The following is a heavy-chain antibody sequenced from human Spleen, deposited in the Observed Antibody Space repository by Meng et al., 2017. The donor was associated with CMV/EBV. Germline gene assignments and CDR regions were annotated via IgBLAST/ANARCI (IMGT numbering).Heavy chain of an antibody. CDR2: INPNNGGT. CDR1: GYSFNAYY. D-gene: IGHD2-15*01. J-gene: IGHJ4*02. CDR3: ARVLGYCTGGSCWYDF. Sequence: SGYSFNAYYLHWVRQAPGQGLEWLGWINPNNGGTKYAQKFQGRVTMTRDKPVTTAFMELSSLRSDDTAVYYCARVLGYCTGGSCWYDFWGQGTLVTVSS. V-gene: IGHV1-2*02.